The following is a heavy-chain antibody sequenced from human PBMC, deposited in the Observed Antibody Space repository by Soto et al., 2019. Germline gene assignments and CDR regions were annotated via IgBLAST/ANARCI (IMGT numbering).Heavy chain of an antibody. Sequence: GSLRLSCAASGFTFSNYAMSWVRQAPGKGLEWVSAISGSGSSTYYADSVKGRFTISRDNSKNTLDLQMNSLRAEDTAVYYCAKDRHPYTTKYYFDYWGQGTLVTVSS. D-gene: IGHD2-2*02. CDR2: ISGSGSST. CDR3: AKDRHPYTTKYYFDY. J-gene: IGHJ4*02. CDR1: GFTFSNYA. V-gene: IGHV3-23*01.